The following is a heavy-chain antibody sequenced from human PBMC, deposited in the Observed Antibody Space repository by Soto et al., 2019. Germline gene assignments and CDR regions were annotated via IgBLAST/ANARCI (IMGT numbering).Heavy chain of an antibody. D-gene: IGHD6-19*01. Sequence: ALVKVSCKASGYTFTGYYMHWVRQAPGQGLEWMGWINPNSGGTNYAQKFQGRVTMTRDTSISTAYMELSRLRSDDTAVYYCARETVAGTGYYYGMDVWGQGTTVTVSS. V-gene: IGHV1-2*02. CDR2: INPNSGGT. CDR1: GYTFTGYY. CDR3: ARETVAGTGYYYGMDV. J-gene: IGHJ6*02.